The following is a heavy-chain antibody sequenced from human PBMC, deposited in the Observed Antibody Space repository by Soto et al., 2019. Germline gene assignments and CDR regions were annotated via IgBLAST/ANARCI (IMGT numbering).Heavy chain of an antibody. CDR1: GFTFGDYY. CDR2: ISSTGTYT. J-gene: IGHJ4*02. V-gene: IGHV3-11*05. Sequence: QVQLVESGGDLVKPGGSLRLSCAASGFTFGDYYMTWIRQAPGKGLEWVSYISSTGTYTNYAYSVKGRFTISRDNAKNSLYLQMYSLRDEDTAVYYCVRDPSKRSPPDYWGQGTLVTVSS. CDR3: VRDPSKRSPPDY.